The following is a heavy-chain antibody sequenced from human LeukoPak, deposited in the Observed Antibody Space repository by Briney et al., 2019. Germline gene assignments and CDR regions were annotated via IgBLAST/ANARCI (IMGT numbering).Heavy chain of an antibody. Sequence: SQTLSLTCAISGDTFSSNSAAWNWIRQSPSRGLEWLGRTYYRSKLYNDYAVSMRSRVSINPDTSKNQFSLQLNSVTPEDTAVYYCARGYSSGIDYWGQGTLVTVSS. CDR2: TYYRSKLYN. D-gene: IGHD6-19*01. J-gene: IGHJ4*02. CDR3: ARGYSSGIDY. CDR1: GDTFSSNSAA. V-gene: IGHV6-1*01.